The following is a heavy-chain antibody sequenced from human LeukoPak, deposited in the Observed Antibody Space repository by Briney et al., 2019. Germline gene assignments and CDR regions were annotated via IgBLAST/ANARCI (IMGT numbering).Heavy chain of an antibody. CDR1: GFTFSSYA. D-gene: IGHD1-26*01. CDR2: ISYDGSNK. J-gene: IGHJ4*02. V-gene: IGHV3-30-3*01. CDR3: ARLIVGVTWGVDY. Sequence: PGGSLRLSCAASGFTFSSYAMHWVRQAPGKGLEWVAVISYDGSNKYYADSVKGRFTISRDNSKNTLYLQMNSLRAEDTAVYYCARLIVGVTWGVDYWGQGTLVTVSS.